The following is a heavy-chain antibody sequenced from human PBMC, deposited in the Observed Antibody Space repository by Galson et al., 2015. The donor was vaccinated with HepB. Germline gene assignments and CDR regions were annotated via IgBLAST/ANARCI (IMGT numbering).Heavy chain of an antibody. CDR2: MNPNSGNT. CDR3: ARGRGEWFGDVNGFDP. CDR1: GYTFTSYD. Sequence: SVKVSCKASGYTFTSYDINWVRQATGQGLEWMGWMNPNSGNTGYAQKFQGRVTMTRNTSISTAYMELSSLRSEDTAVYYCARGRGEWFGDVNGFDPWGQGTLVTVSS. J-gene: IGHJ5*02. D-gene: IGHD3-10*01. V-gene: IGHV1-8*01.